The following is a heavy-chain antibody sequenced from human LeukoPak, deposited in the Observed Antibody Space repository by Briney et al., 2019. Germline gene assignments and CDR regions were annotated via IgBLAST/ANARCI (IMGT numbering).Heavy chain of an antibody. J-gene: IGHJ4*02. CDR1: GFTFSAYY. CDR3: AREVLTHSSSWWDLHY. CDR2: ISSSGSTI. D-gene: IGHD6-13*01. Sequence: GGSLRLSCAASGFTFSAYYMSWIRQAPGKGLEWVSYISSSGSTIYYADSVKGRFTISRDNAKNSLYLQMNSLRAEDTAVYYCAREVLTHSSSWWDLHYWGQGTLVTVSS. V-gene: IGHV3-11*01.